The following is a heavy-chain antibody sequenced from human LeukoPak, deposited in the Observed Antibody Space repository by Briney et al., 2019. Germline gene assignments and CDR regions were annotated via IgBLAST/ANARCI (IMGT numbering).Heavy chain of an antibody. CDR3: ARGSFGVLRFLEWSGTLDY. CDR2: ISAFNGNT. Sequence: ASVKVSCKASGYTFTSYGISWVRPAPGQGLEWMGWISAFNGNTNYAQKLQGRVTMTTDTSTSTAYMELRSLRSDDTAVYYCARGSFGVLRFLEWSGTLDYWGQGTLVTVSS. D-gene: IGHD3-3*01. J-gene: IGHJ4*02. V-gene: IGHV1-18*01. CDR1: GYTFTSYG.